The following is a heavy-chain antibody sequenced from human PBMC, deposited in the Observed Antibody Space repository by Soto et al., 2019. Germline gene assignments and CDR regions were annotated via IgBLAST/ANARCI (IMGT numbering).Heavy chain of an antibody. CDR1: GYTFTSYA. D-gene: IGHD2-2*02. CDR2: INAGNGNT. V-gene: IGHV1-3*01. Sequence: QVQLVQSGAEVKKPGASVKVSCKASGYTFTSYAMHWVRQAPGQRLEWMGWINAGNGNTKYSQKFQGRVTITRDTAASTAYMELSRVRSEDTAVYYSAKSATVPAAIAYWGQGTLVTVSS. CDR3: AKSATVPAAIAY. J-gene: IGHJ4*02.